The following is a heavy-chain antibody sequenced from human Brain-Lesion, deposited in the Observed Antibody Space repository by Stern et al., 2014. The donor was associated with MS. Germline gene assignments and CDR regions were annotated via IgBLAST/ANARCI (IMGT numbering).Heavy chain of an antibody. CDR2: LYYSGAT. J-gene: IGHJ5*02. D-gene: IGHD2-15*01. Sequence: QVQLVQSGPGLVKPSETLSLTCTVAGGSVSSTSYAWAWIRQPPGKGLEWIGTLYYSGATYYSPSLKSRLTISLDTSKNQFSLALGSVTAADTAVYYCAGEEDIRYCSGGSCTGNWFDPWGQGTLVTVSS. V-gene: IGHV4-39*01. CDR1: GGSVSSTSYA. CDR3: AGEEDIRYCSGGSCTGNWFDP.